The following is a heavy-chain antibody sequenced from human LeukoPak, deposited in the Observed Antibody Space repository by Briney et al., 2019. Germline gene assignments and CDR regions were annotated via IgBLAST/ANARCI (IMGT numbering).Heavy chain of an antibody. CDR2: IRGGTVST. D-gene: IGHD1-26*01. CDR3: ARDRFSGSYPLDY. J-gene: IGHJ4*02. CDR1: GFTFSSYA. Sequence: GGSLRLSCAASGFTFSSYAMSWVRQAPGKGLEWVSSIRGGTVSTYYADSVKGRFTISRDNSKNTLYLQMNSLRAEDTAVYYCARDRFSGSYPLDYWGQGTLVTVSS. V-gene: IGHV3-23*01.